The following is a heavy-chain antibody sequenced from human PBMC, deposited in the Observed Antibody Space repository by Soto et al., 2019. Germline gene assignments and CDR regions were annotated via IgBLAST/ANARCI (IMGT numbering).Heavy chain of an antibody. D-gene: IGHD3-9*01. CDR1: GFTFSSYS. Sequence: GGSLRLSCVASGFTFSSYSLHWVRQAPGKGLKWVEVMSYTENNEHNADTFKGRFIVSRDNSKNTLYMQMKSLRPDDTAVYYCAKVSRASRTLTPDFDHWGQGTLVTVSS. CDR2: MSYTENNE. J-gene: IGHJ4*02. CDR3: AKVSRASRTLTPDFDH. V-gene: IGHV3-30-3*01.